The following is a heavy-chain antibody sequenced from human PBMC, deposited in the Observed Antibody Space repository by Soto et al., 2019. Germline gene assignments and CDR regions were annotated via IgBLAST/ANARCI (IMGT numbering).Heavy chain of an antibody. D-gene: IGHD2-15*01. V-gene: IGHV1-24*01. CDR3: ATSHLYCSGGSCYSAYWFDP. CDR2: ISAYNGNT. Sequence: KGLEWMGCISAYNGNTNYAQKFQGRVTMTEDTSTDTAYMELSSLRSEDTAVYYCATSHLYCSGGSCYSAYWFDPWGQGTLVTVSS. J-gene: IGHJ5*02.